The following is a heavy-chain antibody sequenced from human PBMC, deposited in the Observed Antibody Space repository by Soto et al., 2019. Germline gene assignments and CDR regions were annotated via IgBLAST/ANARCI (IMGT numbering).Heavy chain of an antibody. D-gene: IGHD2-15*01. CDR3: ARGRFIAVVAATDWFDP. CDR1: GYTFTGYY. J-gene: IGHJ5*02. CDR2: INPNSGGT. V-gene: IGHV1-2*04. Sequence: QVQLVQSGAEGKKPGASVKVSCKASGYTFTGYYMHWVRQAPGQGLEWMGWINPNSGGTNYAQKFQGWVTMTRDTSISTAYMELSRLRSDDTAVYYCARGRFIAVVAATDWFDPWGQGTLVTVSS.